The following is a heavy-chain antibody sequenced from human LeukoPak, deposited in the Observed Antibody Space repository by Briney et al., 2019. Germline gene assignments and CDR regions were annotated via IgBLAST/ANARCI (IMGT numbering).Heavy chain of an antibody. CDR1: GYTFTSYG. CDR2: ISAYSGNT. D-gene: IGHD3-16*01. Sequence: GASVKVSCKASGYTFTSYGSSWVRHAPGQGLEWMGWISAYSGNTNYAQKLQGRVTMTTDTSTSTAYMELRSLRSDDTAVYYCARVGDGGVHGAFDIWGQGTMVTVSS. J-gene: IGHJ3*02. CDR3: ARVGDGGVHGAFDI. V-gene: IGHV1-18*01.